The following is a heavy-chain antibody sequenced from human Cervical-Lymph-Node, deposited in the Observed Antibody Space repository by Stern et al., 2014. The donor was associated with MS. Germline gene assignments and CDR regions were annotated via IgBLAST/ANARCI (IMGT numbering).Heavy chain of an antibody. J-gene: IGHJ6*02. CDR2: IFSNDEK. CDR1: GFSLSNSKMG. CDR3: SRIQANYYYYYMDV. V-gene: IGHV2-26*01. Sequence: QVTLKESGPVMVKPTETLTLTCAVSGFSLSNSKMGVSWIRQPPGKALEWLAHIFSNDEKSYNTSLKTRLSISKDPSGNQVVLAMTNMDPVDTATYYCSRIQANYYYYYMDVWGQGTTVTVSS.